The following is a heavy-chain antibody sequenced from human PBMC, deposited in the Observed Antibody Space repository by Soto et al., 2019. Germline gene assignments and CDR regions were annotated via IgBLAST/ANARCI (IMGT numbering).Heavy chain of an antibody. D-gene: IGHD4-17*01. V-gene: IGHV3-30*03. CDR2: ISYDGNNK. CDR1: EFTFSNYA. CDR3: ARGPSYSDSYFDH. Sequence: QVQLVESGGGAVQPGGSRRLSCAASEFTFSNYAMHWVRQAPGKGLQWLAVISYDGNNKYYADSVEGRFTISRDYSKNTVYLQMNSLRPEDTAVYYCARGPSYSDSYFDHWGQGTLVTVSS. J-gene: IGHJ4*02.